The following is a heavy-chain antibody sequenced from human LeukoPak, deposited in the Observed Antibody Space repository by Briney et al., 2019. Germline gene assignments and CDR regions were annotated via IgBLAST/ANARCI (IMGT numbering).Heavy chain of an antibody. J-gene: IGHJ4*02. D-gene: IGHD1-26*01. CDR1: GGSISSSNW. V-gene: IGHV4-4*02. CDR3: ALEVYHSGSYFDY. Sequence: SVTLSLTCAVSGGSISSSNWWSWVRQPPGKGLEWIGEIYHSGSTNYNPSLKSRVTISVDKSKNQFSLKLSSVTAADTAVYYCALEVYHSGSYFDYWGQGTLVTVSS. CDR2: IYHSGST.